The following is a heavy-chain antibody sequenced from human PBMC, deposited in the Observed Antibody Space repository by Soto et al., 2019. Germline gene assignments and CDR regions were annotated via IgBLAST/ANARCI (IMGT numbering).Heavy chain of an antibody. CDR2: IYSNDNK. J-gene: IGHJ6*04. CDR3: AHLPRFYFGIDV. V-gene: IGHV2-5*01. CDR1: GFSLTPSGVG. Sequence: QITLKESGPMLVEPTQTLTLTCTFSGFSLTPSGVGVSWIRQPPGKALEWVGLIYSNDNKEYSPSLKTRVTISNDTTKNQVVLTMTNTDPVDTATYFCAHLPRFYFGIDVWGAGTTVTVSS.